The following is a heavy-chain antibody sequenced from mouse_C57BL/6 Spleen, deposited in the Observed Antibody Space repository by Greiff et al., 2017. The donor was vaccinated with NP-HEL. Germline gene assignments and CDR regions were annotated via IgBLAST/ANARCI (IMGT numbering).Heavy chain of an antibody. CDR3: ARLIYYYGSSYGYFDY. J-gene: IGHJ2*01. CDR2: ISSGGSYT. CDR1: GFTFSSYG. Sequence: EVQLVESGGDLVKPGGSLKLSCAASGFTFSSYGMSWVRQTPDKRLEWVATISSGGSYTYYPDSVKGRFTISRDNAKNTLYLQMSSLKSEDTAMYYCARLIYYYGSSYGYFDYWGQGTTLTVSS. D-gene: IGHD1-1*01. V-gene: IGHV5-6*01.